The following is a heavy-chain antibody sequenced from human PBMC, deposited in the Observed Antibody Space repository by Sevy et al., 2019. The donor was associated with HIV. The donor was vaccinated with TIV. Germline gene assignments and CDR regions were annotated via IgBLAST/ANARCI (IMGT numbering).Heavy chain of an antibody. CDR2: ISSSSSYI. J-gene: IGHJ4*02. Sequence: GGSLRLSCAASGFTFSSYSMNWVRQAPGKGLEWVSSISSSSSYIYYADSVKGRFTISRDNAKNSLYLQMNSLRAEDTAVYYCAGDPLMITFGGVPYGDYVGYYFDYWGQGTLVTVSS. CDR1: GFTFSSYS. D-gene: IGHD3-16*01. V-gene: IGHV3-21*01. CDR3: AGDPLMITFGGVPYGDYVGYYFDY.